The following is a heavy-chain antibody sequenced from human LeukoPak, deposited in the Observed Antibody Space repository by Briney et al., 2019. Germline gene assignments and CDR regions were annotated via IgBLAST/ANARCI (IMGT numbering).Heavy chain of an antibody. J-gene: IGHJ4*02. D-gene: IGHD2-2*01. CDR2: INPNSGGT. Sequence: ASVKVSCKASGYTFTGYYMHWVRQAPGQGLEWMGWINPNSGGTNYAQKFRGRVTMTRDTSISTAYMELSRLRSDDTAVYYCARENYCSSTSCPIDYWGQGTLVTVSS. CDR3: ARENYCSSTSCPIDY. V-gene: IGHV1-2*02. CDR1: GYTFTGYY.